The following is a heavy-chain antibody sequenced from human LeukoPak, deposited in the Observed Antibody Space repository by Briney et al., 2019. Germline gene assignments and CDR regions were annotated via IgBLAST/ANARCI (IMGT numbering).Heavy chain of an antibody. V-gene: IGHV3-7*03. J-gene: IGHJ4*02. Sequence: GGSLRLSCAASGFTFSSYWMNWVRQAPGKGLEWVANVKQDGSEKYYVDSVKGRFTISRDNAKNSLYLQMNSLRAEDTALYYCAKDPTIFGVVINPVFDYWGQGTLVTVSS. CDR2: VKQDGSEK. CDR1: GFTFSSYW. CDR3: AKDPTIFGVVINPVFDY. D-gene: IGHD3-3*01.